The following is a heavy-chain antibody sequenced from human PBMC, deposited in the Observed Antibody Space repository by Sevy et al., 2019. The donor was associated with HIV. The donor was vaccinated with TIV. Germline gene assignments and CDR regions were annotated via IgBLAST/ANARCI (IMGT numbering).Heavy chain of an antibody. V-gene: IGHV4-39*01. D-gene: IGHD2-15*01. CDR1: GGSISSSSYY. CDR2: IYYSGST. Sequence: SEILSLTCTVSGGSISSSSYYWGWIRQPPGKGLEWIGSIYYSGSTYYNPSLKSRVTISVDTSKNQFSLKLSSVTAADTAVYYCARLFGSSPYGMDVWGQGTTVTVSS. CDR3: ARLFGSSPYGMDV. J-gene: IGHJ6*02.